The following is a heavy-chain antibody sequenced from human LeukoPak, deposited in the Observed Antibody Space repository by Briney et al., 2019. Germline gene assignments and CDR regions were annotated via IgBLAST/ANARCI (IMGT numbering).Heavy chain of an antibody. Sequence: SETLSLTCAVYGGSFSGYYWSWIRQPPGKGLEWIGEINHSGSTNYNPSLKSRVTISVDTSKNQFSLKLSSVTAADTAVYHCARRRGSSAFDIWGQGTMVTVSS. V-gene: IGHV4-34*01. CDR3: ARRRGSSAFDI. D-gene: IGHD6-6*01. CDR1: GGSFSGYY. CDR2: INHSGST. J-gene: IGHJ3*02.